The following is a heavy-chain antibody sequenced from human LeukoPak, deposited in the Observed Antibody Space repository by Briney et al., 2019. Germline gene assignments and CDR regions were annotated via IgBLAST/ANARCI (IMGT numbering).Heavy chain of an antibody. D-gene: IGHD1-26*01. CDR2: VYHSGST. J-gene: IGHJ4*02. CDR1: GYSISNGYY. CDR3: ARGRGSYYYYFDY. Sequence: SETLSLTCTVSGYSISNGYYWVWIRQPPGKGLEWIGSVYHSGSTYYNPSLKSRVTISVDTSKNQFSLKLTSVTAADTAVYYCARGRGSYYYYFDYWGQGTLVTVSS. V-gene: IGHV4-38-2*02.